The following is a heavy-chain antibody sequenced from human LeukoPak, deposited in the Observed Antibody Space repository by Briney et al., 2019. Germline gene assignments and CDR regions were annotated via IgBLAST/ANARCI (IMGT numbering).Heavy chain of an antibody. CDR1: GVTFSSYS. Sequence: GGSLRLSCAASGVTFSSYSMHWVRQAPGKGLEWVSSISSSSSYIYYADSVKGRFTISRDNAKNSLYLQMNSLRAEDTAVYYCARAGYSGYGDYWGQGTLVTVSS. D-gene: IGHD5-12*01. J-gene: IGHJ4*02. V-gene: IGHV3-21*01. CDR2: ISSSSSYI. CDR3: ARAGYSGYGDY.